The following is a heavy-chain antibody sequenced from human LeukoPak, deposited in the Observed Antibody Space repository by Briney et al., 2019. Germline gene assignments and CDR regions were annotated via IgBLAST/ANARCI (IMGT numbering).Heavy chain of an antibody. CDR1: GFTVSSNY. J-gene: IGHJ6*02. CDR3: ARHNTGYSSGWVPNGMDV. V-gene: IGHV3-53*01. CDR2: IYSGGST. D-gene: IGHD6-19*01. Sequence: PGGSLRLSCAASGFTVSSNYMSWVRQAPGKGLEWVSVIYSGGSTYYADSVKGRFTISRDNSKNTLYLQMNSLRAEDTAVYYCARHNTGYSSGWVPNGMDVWGQGTTVTVSS.